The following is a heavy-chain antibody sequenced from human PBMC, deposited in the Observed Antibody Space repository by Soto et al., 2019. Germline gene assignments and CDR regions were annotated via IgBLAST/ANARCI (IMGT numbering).Heavy chain of an antibody. V-gene: IGHV4-39*01. CDR3: AKVRVGYSHYYYYYMDV. J-gene: IGHJ6*03. Sequence: PSETLSLTCTVSGGSISSSSYYWGWIRQPPGKGLEWIGSIYYSGSTYYNPSLKSRVTISVDTSKNQLSLKLSSVTAAGTAVYYCAKVRVGYSHYYYYYMDVWGKGTTVTVSS. CDR1: GGSISSSSYY. CDR2: IYYSGST. D-gene: IGHD4-4*01.